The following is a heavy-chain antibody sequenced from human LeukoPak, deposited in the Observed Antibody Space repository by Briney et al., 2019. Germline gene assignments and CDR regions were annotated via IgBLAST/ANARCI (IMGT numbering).Heavy chain of an antibody. CDR3: AKEYYYDSSGYPVASDI. Sequence: SLGLSCAASGFPFDDYAMHWVRQAPGKGLEWVSGISWNSGSIGYADSVKGRFTISRDNAKNSLYLQMNSLRAEDTALYYCAKEYYYDSSGYPVASDIWGQGTMVTVSS. V-gene: IGHV3-9*01. J-gene: IGHJ3*02. CDR2: ISWNSGSI. D-gene: IGHD3-22*01. CDR1: GFPFDDYA.